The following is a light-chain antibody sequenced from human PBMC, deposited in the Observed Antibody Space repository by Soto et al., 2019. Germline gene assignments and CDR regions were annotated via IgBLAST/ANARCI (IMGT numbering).Light chain of an antibody. CDR2: DAS. CDR3: EGGLT. J-gene: IGKJ4*01. CDR1: QSVSRY. Sequence: EIVLTQSPATLSLSPGERVTLSCRAIQSVSRYLAWYQQKCGQAPRLLIYDASNRATGIPARFSGSGSGTDFTLTISRLEPEYFVFYFGEGGLTFGGGTKVQIK. V-gene: IGKV3-11*01.